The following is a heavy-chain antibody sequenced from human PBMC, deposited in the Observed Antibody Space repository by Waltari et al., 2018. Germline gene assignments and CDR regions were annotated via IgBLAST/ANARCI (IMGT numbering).Heavy chain of an antibody. V-gene: IGHV5-10-1*03. CDR1: GYIFTNHW. CDR3: ARHAFGNSGWHFFDY. J-gene: IGHJ4*02. CDR2: FAPSGTYT. Sequence: EVQLVQSGAEIKKPGESLRISCQGSGYIFTNHWITWVRQMPGKGLEWMGRFAPSGTYTNYSPSVQGHVTVSADKSISTAYLQWSSLKASDTAIYYCARHAFGNSGWHFFDYWGQGTLVTVSS. D-gene: IGHD6-19*01.